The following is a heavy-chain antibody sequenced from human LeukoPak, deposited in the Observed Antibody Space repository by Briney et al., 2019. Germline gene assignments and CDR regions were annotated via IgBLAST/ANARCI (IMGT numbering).Heavy chain of an antibody. CDR3: AKDNPYTMIVVVITTGGFGY. Sequence: PGGSLRLSCVASGFTFSNYAMSWVRQVPGQGLEWVSAISGSGGSTYYADSVKGRFTISRDNSKNTLYLQMNSLRAEDTAVYYCAKDNPYTMIVVVITTGGFGYWGQGTLVTVSS. V-gene: IGHV3-23*01. CDR1: GFTFSNYA. D-gene: IGHD3-22*01. CDR2: ISGSGGST. J-gene: IGHJ4*02.